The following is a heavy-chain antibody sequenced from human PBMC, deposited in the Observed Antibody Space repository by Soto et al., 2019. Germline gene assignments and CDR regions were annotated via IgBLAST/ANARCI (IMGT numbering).Heavy chain of an antibody. CDR2: IIPIFGTA. CDR3: ARRELLNSNWFDP. V-gene: IGHV1-69*06. J-gene: IGHJ5*02. D-gene: IGHD1-26*01. Sequence: SVKVSCKASGGTFSSYAISWVRQAPGQGLEWMGGIIPIFGTANYAQNFQGRVTITADKSTSTAYMELSSLRSEDTAVYYCARRELLNSNWFDPWGQGTLVTVSS. CDR1: GGTFSSYA.